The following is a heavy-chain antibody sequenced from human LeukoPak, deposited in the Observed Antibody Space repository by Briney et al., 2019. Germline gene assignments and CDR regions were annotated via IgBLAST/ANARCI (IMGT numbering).Heavy chain of an antibody. Sequence: SETLSLTCTVSGGSISSYYWSWIRQPPGKGLEWIGYVYYSGSTNYNPSLQSRVTISVDKSKNQFSLKLSSATAADTAVYYCAGLGGFRKYYFDSWGQGTLVTVSS. CDR2: VYYSGST. J-gene: IGHJ4*02. V-gene: IGHV4-59*01. CDR3: AGLGGFRKYYFDS. D-gene: IGHD1-26*01. CDR1: GGSISSYY.